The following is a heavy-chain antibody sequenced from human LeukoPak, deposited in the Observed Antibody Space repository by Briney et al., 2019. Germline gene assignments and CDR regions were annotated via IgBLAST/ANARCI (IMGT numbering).Heavy chain of an antibody. CDR2: IKQDGSEK. V-gene: IGHV3-7*01. CDR3: ARGDYYDSSGYLLDY. D-gene: IGHD3-22*01. Sequence: PGGSLRLSCTASGFTFSSYWMSWVRQAPGKGLEWVANIKQDGSEKYYVDSVKGRFTISRDNAKNSLYLQMNSLRAEDTAVYYCARGDYYDSSGYLLDYWGQGTLVTVSS. J-gene: IGHJ4*02. CDR1: GFTFSSYW.